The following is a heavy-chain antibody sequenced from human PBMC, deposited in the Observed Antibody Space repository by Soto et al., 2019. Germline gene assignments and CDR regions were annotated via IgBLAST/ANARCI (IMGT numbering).Heavy chain of an antibody. V-gene: IGHV4-59*08. CDR2: IYYSGSN. CDR1: GGSISSYY. D-gene: IGHD6-19*01. Sequence: SETLSRTCTVSGGSISSYYWSWIRQPPGKGLEWIGYIYYSGSNNYNPSLKIRITISVHTSKNQFSLTLTSVTAADTAVYYCARVHVMVVAGSTFDYWGLGTLITVSS. J-gene: IGHJ4*01. CDR3: ARVHVMVVAGSTFDY.